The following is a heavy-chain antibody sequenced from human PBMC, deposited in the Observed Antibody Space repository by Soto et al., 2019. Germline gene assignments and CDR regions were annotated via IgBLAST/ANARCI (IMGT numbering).Heavy chain of an antibody. CDR2: INDRGSI. CDR1: GGSFSGYY. Sequence: QVQLQQWGAGPLRPLETLSLTCGVSGGSFSGYYWAWIRQSPGKGLEWIGEINDRGSINYNPSLKSRVSISVDTAKMHYSLNLRSVTAADTAVYYCARESHDILTGPPWVWYFDLWGRGTLVTVSS. CDR3: ARESHDILTGPPWVWYFDL. V-gene: IGHV4-34*01. D-gene: IGHD3-9*01. J-gene: IGHJ2*01.